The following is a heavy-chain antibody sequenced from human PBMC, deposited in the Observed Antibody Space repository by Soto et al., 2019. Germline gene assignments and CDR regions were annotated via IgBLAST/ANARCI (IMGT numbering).Heavy chain of an antibody. Sequence: QVQLVQSGAEVKKPGASVKVSCKASGYTFVAFDIAWVRQASGQGLEWVGWVNPDTGGTAYKREFQGRLSMTRDPSIKTGYMELSSLTPDETAMYFCVRQAGGASTPGDHYWGQGTLVTVSP. CDR3: VRQAGGASTPGDHY. CDR1: GYTFVAFD. CDR2: VNPDTGGT. J-gene: IGHJ4*02. V-gene: IGHV1-8*01. D-gene: IGHD2-15*01.